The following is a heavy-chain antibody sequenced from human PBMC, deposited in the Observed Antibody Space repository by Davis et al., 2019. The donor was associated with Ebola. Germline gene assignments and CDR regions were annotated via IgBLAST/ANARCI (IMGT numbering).Heavy chain of an antibody. CDR2: IKKDGSEK. V-gene: IGHV3-7*01. CDR1: GFTFSGYW. J-gene: IGHJ3*02. D-gene: IGHD6-19*01. CDR3: ARDPSRSLAGTNTAFDI. Sequence: GESLKISCEASGFTFSGYWMSWVRKAPGKGLEWVANIKKDGSEKYYEDSVKGRFTISRDNAKNSLYLQMKSLRAEDTAVYYCARDPSRSLAGTNTAFDIWGQGTMVTVSS.